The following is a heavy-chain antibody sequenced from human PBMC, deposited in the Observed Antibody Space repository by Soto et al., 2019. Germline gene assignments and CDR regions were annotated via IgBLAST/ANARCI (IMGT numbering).Heavy chain of an antibody. Sequence: QVQLVESGGGVVQPGRSLRLSCAASGFTFSSYGMHWVRQAPGKGLEWVAVISYDGNNKYYADSVKGRFTISRDNSKNTLYLQMNSLRAEDTAVYYCSKDEVREVAVARDYYGMDVWGEGTTVTVSS. D-gene: IGHD3-10*01. CDR1: GFTFSSYG. CDR3: SKDEVREVAVARDYYGMDV. J-gene: IGHJ6*04. V-gene: IGHV3-30*18. CDR2: ISYDGNNK.